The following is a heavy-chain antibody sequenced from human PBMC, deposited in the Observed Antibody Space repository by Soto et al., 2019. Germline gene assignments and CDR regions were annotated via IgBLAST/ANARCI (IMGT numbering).Heavy chain of an antibody. Sequence: SETLSLTCAVSGGSISSGGYSWSWIRQPPGKGLEWIGYIYHSGSTYYNPSLKSRATISVDRSKNQFSLKLSSVTAADTAVYYCARARVTTGYWYFDLWGRGTLVTVAS. J-gene: IGHJ2*01. D-gene: IGHD4-17*01. CDR1: GGSISSGGYS. CDR2: IYHSGST. V-gene: IGHV4-30-2*01. CDR3: ARARVTTGYWYFDL.